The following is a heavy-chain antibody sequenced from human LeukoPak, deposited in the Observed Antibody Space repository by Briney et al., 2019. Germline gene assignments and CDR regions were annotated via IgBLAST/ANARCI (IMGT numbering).Heavy chain of an antibody. CDR3: ARVSPGNSWYVPFDC. V-gene: IGHV3-21*01. D-gene: IGHD6-13*01. J-gene: IGHJ4*02. CDR1: GFTFSNYV. CDR2: ISSSSTYR. Sequence: PGGSLRLSCAASGFTFSNYVMVWVRQAPGKGLEWVSSISSSSTYRYYADSMKGRLTISRDDAKNSLYLQMDSLSAEDTAVYYCARVSPGNSWYVPFDCWGQGTLVTVSS.